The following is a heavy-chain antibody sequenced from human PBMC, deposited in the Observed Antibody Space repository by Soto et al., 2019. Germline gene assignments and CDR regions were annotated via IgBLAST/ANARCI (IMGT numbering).Heavy chain of an antibody. CDR1: GYTFINYG. Sequence: QVQLVQSGPEVKKPGASVKVSCKTSGYTFINYGISWVRQAPGQGLEWMGWINPDNGNTNFAQRLQGRVTMTADRSTRTAYMERRSLRFDATAMYYCARVGGAVVTADYWGQGTLVTVSS. J-gene: IGHJ4*02. CDR3: ARVGGAVVTADY. CDR2: INPDNGNT. D-gene: IGHD1-26*01. V-gene: IGHV1-18*01.